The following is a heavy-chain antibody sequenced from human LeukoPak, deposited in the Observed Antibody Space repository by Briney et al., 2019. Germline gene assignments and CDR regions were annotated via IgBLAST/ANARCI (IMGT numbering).Heavy chain of an antibody. J-gene: IGHJ6*03. CDR1: GFSNYS. Sequence: GGSLRLSCAAFGFSNYSMNWVRQAPGKGLEWVSSISRSNSYIYYADSVKGRFTISRDNAKNSLYLQMNSLRAEDTAVYYCAREAASYSSSHYYLYMDVWGKGTTVTVSS. D-gene: IGHD6-6*01. CDR2: ISRSNSYI. V-gene: IGHV3-21*01. CDR3: AREAASYSSSHYYLYMDV.